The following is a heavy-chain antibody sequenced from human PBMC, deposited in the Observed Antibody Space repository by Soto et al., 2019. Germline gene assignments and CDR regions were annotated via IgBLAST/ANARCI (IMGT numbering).Heavy chain of an antibody. CDR3: ARGIRTNYDFWSGYSPDYYYYYYMDV. CDR2: INHSGST. Sequence: SETLSVTCAVYGGSFSGYYWSWIRQPPGKGLEWIGEINHSGSTNYNPSLKSRVTISVDTSKNQFSLKLSSVTAADTAVYYCARGIRTNYDFWSGYSPDYYYYYYMDVWGKGTTVTVSS. J-gene: IGHJ6*03. V-gene: IGHV4-34*01. CDR1: GGSFSGYY. D-gene: IGHD3-3*01.